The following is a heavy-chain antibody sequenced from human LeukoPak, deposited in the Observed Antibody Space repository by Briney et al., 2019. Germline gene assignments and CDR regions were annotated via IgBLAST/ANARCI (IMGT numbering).Heavy chain of an antibody. CDR1: GFTFSHCG. J-gene: IGHJ4*02. CDR2: IWNDGSNK. D-gene: IGHD4-11*01. CDR3: AKDAQRGFDYSNSLEY. Sequence: PGGSLRLSCAASGFTFSHCGMHWVRQAPGRGLEWVAVIWNDGSNKYYADSVKGRFTISRDNSQNTVDLHMNSLRAEDTAVYYCAKDAQRGFDYSNSLEYWGQGTLVTVSS. V-gene: IGHV3-33*06.